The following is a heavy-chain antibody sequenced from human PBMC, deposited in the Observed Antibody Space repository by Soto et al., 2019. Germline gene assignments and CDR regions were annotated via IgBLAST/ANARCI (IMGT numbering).Heavy chain of an antibody. CDR1: GFTYESYA. CDR3: AISTGGFGGLFVVPSDY. J-gene: IGHJ4*02. CDR2: INSGGTVA. Sequence: EVQLLESGGGLVQPGGSLRLSCAASGFTYESYAMSWVRQAPGKGLEWVSGINSGGTVAHYADSVKGRFAISRDNAKNTRSLEMTSLRADDTGLYYCAISTGGFGGLFVVPSDYWGQGTLVTVSS. D-gene: IGHD3-16*02. V-gene: IGHV3-23*01.